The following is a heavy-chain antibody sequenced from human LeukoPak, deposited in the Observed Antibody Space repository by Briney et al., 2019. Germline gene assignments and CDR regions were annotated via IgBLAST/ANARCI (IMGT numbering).Heavy chain of an antibody. CDR3: ARDGDNGAFDI. CDR1: GFTFSSYW. V-gene: IGHV3-74*01. J-gene: IGHJ3*02. CDR2: INSDGSST. Sequence: PGGSLRLSCAASGFTFSSYWMHWVRQAPGKGLVWVSRINSDGSSTSYADSVKGRFTISRDNAKDTLYLQMNSLRAEDTAVYYCARDGDNGAFDIWGQGTMVSVSS. D-gene: IGHD2-8*01.